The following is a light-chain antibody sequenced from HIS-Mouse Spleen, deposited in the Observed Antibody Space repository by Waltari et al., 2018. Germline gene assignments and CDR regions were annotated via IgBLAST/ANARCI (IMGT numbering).Light chain of an antibody. J-gene: IGKJ3*01. CDR1: QSVSSY. Sequence: EIVLTQSPATLSLSPGERATLSCRASQSVSSYLAWYQPKPGQAPRLLIYDASNRATGIPARFSGSGSGTDFTLTISSLEPEDFAVYYCQQRSNWPRXXXXXPGTKVDIK. CDR2: DAS. V-gene: IGKV3-11*01. CDR3: QQRSNWPRXXX.